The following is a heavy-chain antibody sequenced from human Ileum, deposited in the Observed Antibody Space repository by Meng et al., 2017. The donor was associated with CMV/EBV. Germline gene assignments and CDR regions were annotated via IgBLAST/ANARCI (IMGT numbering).Heavy chain of an antibody. D-gene: IGHD6-13*01. V-gene: IGHV3-53*01. J-gene: IGHJ5*02. CDR3: ARGEQQQLGWLDP. CDR1: GFTVSSNY. Sequence: GESLKISCAASGFTVSSNYMSWVRQAPGKGLEWVSGINSAGRTYYADSVKGRFTIIRDNSKNTQYFQMNSLRVDDTAVYYCARGEQQQLGWLDPWGQGTMVTVSS. CDR2: INSAGRT.